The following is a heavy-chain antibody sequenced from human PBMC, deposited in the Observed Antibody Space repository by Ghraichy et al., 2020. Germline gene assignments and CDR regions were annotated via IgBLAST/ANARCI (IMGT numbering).Heavy chain of an antibody. D-gene: IGHD2-21*01. J-gene: IGHJ3*02. CDR3: ARDLWAFDI. Sequence: GGSLRLSCVGSGFDVSINRMSWVRQAPGKGLEWVSAIYSGGTTDYADSVKGRFTFSGDNSKNTVYLQMNSLRVDDTAVYYCARDLWAFDIWGQVTLVTVSS. CDR2: IYSGGTT. CDR1: GFDVSINR. V-gene: IGHV3-53*01.